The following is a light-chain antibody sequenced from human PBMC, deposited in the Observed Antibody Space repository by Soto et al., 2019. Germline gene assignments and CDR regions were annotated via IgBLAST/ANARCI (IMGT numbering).Light chain of an antibody. CDR2: EVS. CDR3: SSYTSSSTLV. Sequence: QSALTQPPSVSGSPGQSVTISCTGTSSDVGSYNRVSWYQQPPGTAPKLMIYEVSNRPSGVPERFSGSKSGNTASLTISGLQAEDEADYYCSSYTSSSTLVFGTGTKLTVL. CDR1: SSDVGSYNR. V-gene: IGLV2-18*02. J-gene: IGLJ1*01.